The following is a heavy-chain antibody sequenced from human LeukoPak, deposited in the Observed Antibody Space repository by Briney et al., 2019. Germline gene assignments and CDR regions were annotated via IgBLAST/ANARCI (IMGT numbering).Heavy chain of an antibody. CDR3: ARDPKPPITGTTGWLDP. D-gene: IGHD1-20*01. J-gene: IGHJ5*02. V-gene: IGHV3-11*01. Sequence: PGGSLRLSCAASGFTFSDYYMSWIRQAPGKGLEWVSYISSSGSTIYYADSVKGRFTISRDNAKNSLYLQMNSLRAEDTAVYYCARDPKPPITGTTGWLDPWGQGTLVTVSS. CDR1: GFTFSDYY. CDR2: ISSSGSTI.